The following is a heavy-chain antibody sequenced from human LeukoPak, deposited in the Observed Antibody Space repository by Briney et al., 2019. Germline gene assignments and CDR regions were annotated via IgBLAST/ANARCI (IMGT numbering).Heavy chain of an antibody. V-gene: IGHV4-59*01. J-gene: IGHJ4*02. CDR3: ARVWGGGYNQDY. Sequence: SETLSLTCTVSGGSISNYYWSWIRQPPGKGLEWIGYIYYSGSTNYNPSLKSRVTISVDTSKNQFSLKLSSVTAADTAVYYCARVWGGGYNQDYWGQGTLVTVSS. CDR1: GGSISNYY. D-gene: IGHD5-24*01. CDR2: IYYSGST.